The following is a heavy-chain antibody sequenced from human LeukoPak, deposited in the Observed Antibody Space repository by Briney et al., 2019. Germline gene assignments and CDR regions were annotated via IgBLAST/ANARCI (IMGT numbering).Heavy chain of an antibody. CDR1: GFTFSSYA. D-gene: IGHD3-9*01. CDR2: ISGSGGST. Sequence: GGSLRLSCAASGFTFSSYAMSWVRQAPGKGLEWVSAISGSGGSTYYADSVKGRFTISRDNSKNTLYLQMNSLRAGDTAVYYCAKTPTGYYAVFDYWGQGTLVTVSS. CDR3: AKTPTGYYAVFDY. J-gene: IGHJ4*02. V-gene: IGHV3-23*01.